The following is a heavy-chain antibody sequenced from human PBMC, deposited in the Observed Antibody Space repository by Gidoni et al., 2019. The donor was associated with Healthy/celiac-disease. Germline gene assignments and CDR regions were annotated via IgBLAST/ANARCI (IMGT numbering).Heavy chain of an antibody. V-gene: IGHV4-39*01. CDR3: ASSHYDILTGHDAFDI. CDR2: IHYSGST. J-gene: IGHJ3*02. Sequence: QLQLQESGPGLVKPSETLSLTCTVSGGSIRSSSYYWGWIRQPPGKGLEWIGSIHYSGSTYYNPSLKSRVTISVDTSKNQFSLKLSSVTAADTAVYYCASSHYDILTGHDAFDIWGQGTMVTVSS. CDR1: GGSIRSSSYY. D-gene: IGHD3-9*01.